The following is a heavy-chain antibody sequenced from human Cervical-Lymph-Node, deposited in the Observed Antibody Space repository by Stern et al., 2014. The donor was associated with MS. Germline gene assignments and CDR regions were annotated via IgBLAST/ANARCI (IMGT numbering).Heavy chain of an antibody. CDR3: TRGPRT. Sequence: QVPLVQSGAEVEKPGASVKVSCKASGYTFTSYDIHWVRRAAGQGLEWMGWMNPDSGNTGFAQKFQGRVTMTRNTSISTAYLELNSLRSEDTAVYYCTRGPRTWGRGTLVTVSS. J-gene: IGHJ4*02. CDR1: GYTFTSYD. D-gene: IGHD1-7*01. CDR2: MNPDSGNT. V-gene: IGHV1-8*01.